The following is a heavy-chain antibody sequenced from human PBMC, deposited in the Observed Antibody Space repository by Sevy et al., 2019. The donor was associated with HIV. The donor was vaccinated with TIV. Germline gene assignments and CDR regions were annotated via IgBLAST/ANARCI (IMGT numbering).Heavy chain of an antibody. D-gene: IGHD3-22*01. Sequence: ASVKVSCKVSGSTLTRLAIHWVRQAPGKGPELMGSFDPEDGETIYSQKFQGRVTMTEDTSTDTGYMELSSLRSEDTAVYYCATTKDYYDSSGSPFDDWGQGTLVTVSS. J-gene: IGHJ4*02. CDR2: FDPEDGET. CDR1: GSTLTRLA. CDR3: ATTKDYYDSSGSPFDD. V-gene: IGHV1-24*01.